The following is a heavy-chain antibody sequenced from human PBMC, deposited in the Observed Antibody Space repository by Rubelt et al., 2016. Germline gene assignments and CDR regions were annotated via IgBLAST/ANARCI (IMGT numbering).Heavy chain of an antibody. D-gene: IGHD3-3*01. Sequence: QVQLQQWGAGLLKPSETLSLTCAVYGGSFSGYYWSWIRQPPGKGLEWIGSIYYSGSTYYNPSLKSRVAISVDTSKNQFSLKLSSVTAADTAVDYCATTPADFWSGYLFDPWGQGTLVTVSA. CDR2: IYYSGST. CDR3: ATTPADFWSGYLFDP. V-gene: IGHV4-34*01. CDR1: GGSFSGYY. J-gene: IGHJ5*02.